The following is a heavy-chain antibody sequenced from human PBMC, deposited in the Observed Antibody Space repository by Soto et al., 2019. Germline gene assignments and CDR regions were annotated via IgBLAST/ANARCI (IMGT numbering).Heavy chain of an antibody. Sequence: PSETLSLTCTVSGGSISSSSYYWGWIRQPPGKGLEWIGSIYYSGSTYYNPSLKSRVTISVDTSKNQFSLKLSSVTAADTAVYYCARFTIAAAGDYYCYGMDVWGQGTTVTVSS. V-gene: IGHV4-39*01. CDR1: GGSISSSSYY. CDR2: IYYSGST. CDR3: ARFTIAAAGDYYCYGMDV. D-gene: IGHD6-13*01. J-gene: IGHJ6*02.